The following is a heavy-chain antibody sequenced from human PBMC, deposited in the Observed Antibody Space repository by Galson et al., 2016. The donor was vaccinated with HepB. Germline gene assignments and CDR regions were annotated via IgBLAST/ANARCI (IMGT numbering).Heavy chain of an antibody. CDR2: ISASSGTI. CDR1: GFRFSDYN. V-gene: IGHV3-48*01. Sequence: SLRLSCAASGFRFSDYNMNWVRQAPGRGLEWVAYISASSGTIYYADSVKGRFTISRDNAHNSLSLQMNSLRAEDTAFYYCARPYTYYFGSGSYFDVLHYGMDVWGQGTTVTVSS. D-gene: IGHD3-10*01. CDR3: ARPYTYYFGSGSYFDVLHYGMDV. J-gene: IGHJ6*02.